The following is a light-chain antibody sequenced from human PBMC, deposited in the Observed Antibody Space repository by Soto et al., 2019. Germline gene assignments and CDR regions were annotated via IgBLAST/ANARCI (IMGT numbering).Light chain of an antibody. CDR2: EVS. J-gene: IGLJ2*01. CDR1: TSDV. V-gene: IGLV2-8*01. Sequence: QSALTQPPSASGSPGQSVTISCTGTTSDVVSWYQHHPGKGPKLIIYEVSKRPSGVPDRFSGSKSGDTASLIVSGLQAEDEADYYCYSYAGGNNFVFGGGTKVTVL. CDR3: YSYAGGNNFV.